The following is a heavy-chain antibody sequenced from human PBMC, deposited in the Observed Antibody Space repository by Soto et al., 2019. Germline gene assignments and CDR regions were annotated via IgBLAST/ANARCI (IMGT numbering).Heavy chain of an antibody. Sequence: QLQLQESGSGLVKPSQTLVLTCTVSGDSISRDGYSWSWNRQPPGKGLEWIGFIYHSGATYYNPSLKSRVTTSVDKSKNQFSLRLASVTAADTAVYYCAREMSYYFDSWGQGTLVTVSS. CDR1: GDSISRDGYS. V-gene: IGHV4-30-2*01. CDR2: IYHSGAT. CDR3: AREMSYYFDS. J-gene: IGHJ4*02.